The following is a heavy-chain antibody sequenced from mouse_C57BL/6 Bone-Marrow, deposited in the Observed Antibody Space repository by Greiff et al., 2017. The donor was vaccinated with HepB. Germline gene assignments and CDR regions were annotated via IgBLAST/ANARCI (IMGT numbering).Heavy chain of an antibody. CDR3: ARHQAPYGSREGWFAY. V-gene: IGHV1-54*01. Sequence: VQLQESGAELVRPGTSVKVSCNASGYAFTNYLIEWVKQRPGQGLEWIGVINPGSGGTNYNEKFKGKATLTADKSSSTAYMQLSSLTSEDSAVYFCARHQAPYGSREGWFAYWGQGTLVTVSA. CDR1: GYAFTNYL. J-gene: IGHJ3*01. CDR2: INPGSGGT. D-gene: IGHD1-1*01.